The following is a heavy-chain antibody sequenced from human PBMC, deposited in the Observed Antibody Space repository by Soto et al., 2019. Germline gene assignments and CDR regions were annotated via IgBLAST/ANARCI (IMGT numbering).Heavy chain of an antibody. V-gene: IGHV3-21*06. Sequence: GGSLRLSCAAAGFTFTRYSMNWVRQAPGKGLEWVSSISSTTNYIYYGDSMKGRFTISRENAKNSLYLEMNSLRAEDTAVYYCARESEDLTSNFDYWGQGTLVTASS. CDR3: ARESEDLTSNFDY. CDR2: ISSTTNYI. CDR1: GFTFTRYS. J-gene: IGHJ4*02.